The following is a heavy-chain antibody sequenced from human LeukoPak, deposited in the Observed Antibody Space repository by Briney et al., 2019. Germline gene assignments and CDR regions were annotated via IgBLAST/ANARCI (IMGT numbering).Heavy chain of an antibody. CDR3: ARVYYYYDSSGILTLYFDY. CDR2: VNPTSGGT. Sequence: ASVKVSCKTSGYTFTSYYMHWVRQVPGQGLEWMGWVNPTSGGTNYAQKFQGRVIMTRDTSISTAYMELSRLRSDDTAVYYCARVYYYYDSSGILTLYFDYWGQGTLVTVS. J-gene: IGHJ4*02. V-gene: IGHV1-2*02. D-gene: IGHD3-22*01. CDR1: GYTFTSYY.